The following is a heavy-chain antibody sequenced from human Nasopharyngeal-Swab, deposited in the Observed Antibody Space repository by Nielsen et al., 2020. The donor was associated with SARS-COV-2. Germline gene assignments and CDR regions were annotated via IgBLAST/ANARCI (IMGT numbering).Heavy chain of an antibody. D-gene: IGHD3-16*01. Sequence: ASVKVSCKASGFPFSIYGLSWVRQAPGQGLEWVGRINGQNINPKYSQKFQGRVTLTADTSTTTAYMELTSLISDDPAVYYCLRDWGDEKGIADFWGPGTLVTVSS. CDR1: GFPFSIYG. CDR2: INGQNINP. CDR3: LRDWGDEKGIADF. J-gene: IGHJ4*02. V-gene: IGHV1-18*01.